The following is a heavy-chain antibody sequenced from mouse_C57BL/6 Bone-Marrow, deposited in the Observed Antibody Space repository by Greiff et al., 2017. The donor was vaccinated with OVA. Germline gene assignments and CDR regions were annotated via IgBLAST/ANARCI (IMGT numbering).Heavy chain of an antibody. CDR1: GFSLTSYA. CDR2: LWPGGGT. J-gene: IGHJ2*01. Sequence: VMLVESGPGLVAPSQSLSITCTVSGFSLTSYAISWVRQPPGKGLEWLGVLWPGGGTNYNSALKSRLSISTDNSKSQVFLKMNSLQTDDTARYYCARNIYYDYAHFDYWGQGTTLTVSS. D-gene: IGHD2-4*01. V-gene: IGHV2-9-1*01. CDR3: ARNIYYDYAHFDY.